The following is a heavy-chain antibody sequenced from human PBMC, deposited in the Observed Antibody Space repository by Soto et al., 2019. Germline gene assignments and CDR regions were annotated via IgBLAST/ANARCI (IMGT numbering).Heavy chain of an antibody. CDR1: GYTFTGYD. J-gene: IGHJ3*02. CDR2: MNPHSGNT. CDR3: GRGRVIIGVDI. V-gene: IGHV1-8*01. Sequence: QVQLVQSGAEVKKPGESVKFSCKASGYTFTGYDINWVRQATGQGLEWMGWMNPHSGNTNYAEKFQGRVNMTRNTSISTADMELSSLRSEDTAMYYCGRGRVIIGVDIWGQGTMVTVSS. D-gene: IGHD3-22*01.